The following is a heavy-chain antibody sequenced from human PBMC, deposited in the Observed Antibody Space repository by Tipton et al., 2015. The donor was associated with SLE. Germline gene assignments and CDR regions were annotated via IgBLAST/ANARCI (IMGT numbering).Heavy chain of an antibody. Sequence: TLSLTCTVSGGSISSSTFYWVWIRQPPGKGLESIGSIYYSGSTNSNPSPKSRVTISVDTSKNQFSLKLSSVTAADTAVYFWARDKYSSSTGVFDIWGQGTMVTVSS. CDR3: ARDKYSSSTGVFDI. J-gene: IGHJ3*02. CDR2: IYYSGST. V-gene: IGHV4-39*07. CDR1: GGSISSSTFY. D-gene: IGHD6-13*01.